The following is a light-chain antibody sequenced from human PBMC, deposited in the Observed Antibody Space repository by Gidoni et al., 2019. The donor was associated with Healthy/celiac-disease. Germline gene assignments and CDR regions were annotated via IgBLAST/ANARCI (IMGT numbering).Light chain of an antibody. CDR3: QPSYSTPRT. V-gene: IGKV1-39*01. Sequence: DIQMTQSPSSLSASVGDRVTINCRASQSISSYLNWYQKKPGKAPKLLIYAASSLQSGVPARFSGSGSGSDFPLTISSLQPEDFATCYCQPSYSTPRTFGQGTKVKIK. CDR2: AAS. J-gene: IGKJ1*01. CDR1: QSISSY.